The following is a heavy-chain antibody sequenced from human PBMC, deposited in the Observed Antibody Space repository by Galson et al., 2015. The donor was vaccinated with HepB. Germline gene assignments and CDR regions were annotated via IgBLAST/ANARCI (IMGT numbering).Heavy chain of an antibody. J-gene: IGHJ3*02. D-gene: IGHD4-17*01. Sequence: SVKVSCKASGGTFTSYGISWVRQAPGQGLEWMGWISAYNGNTNYAQKLQGRVTMTTDTSTSTAYMELRSLRSDDTAVYYCARAYHDYGDYVIDRGDAFDIWGQGTMVTVSS. CDR3: ARAYHDYGDYVIDRGDAFDI. CDR1: GGTFTSYG. V-gene: IGHV1-18*01. CDR2: ISAYNGNT.